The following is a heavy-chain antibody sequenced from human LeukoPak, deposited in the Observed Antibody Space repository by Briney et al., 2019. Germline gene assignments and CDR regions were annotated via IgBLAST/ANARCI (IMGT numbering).Heavy chain of an antibody. CDR2: IYYSGST. CDR3: ARDLAPLVHWFDP. J-gene: IGHJ5*02. Sequence: SETLSLTCTVSGGSISSGGYYWSWIRQHPGKGLEWIGYIYYSGSTYHNPSLKSRVTISVDTSKNQFSPKLSSVTAADTAVYYCARDLAPLVHWFDPWGQGTLVTVSS. D-gene: IGHD2-8*02. V-gene: IGHV4-31*03. CDR1: GGSISSGGYY.